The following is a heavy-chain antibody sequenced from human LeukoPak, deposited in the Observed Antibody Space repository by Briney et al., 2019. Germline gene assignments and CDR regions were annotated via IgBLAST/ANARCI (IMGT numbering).Heavy chain of an antibody. CDR1: GFTFSSYG. CDR2: IRHDGGIK. J-gene: IGHJ6*03. Sequence: GGSLRLSCAASGFTFSSYGMHWVRQAAGKWLEWVAFIRHDGGIKYYADSVQGRFTISRDNSKNTLYLQMSSLSAADAAVYYCAKDPYSNYDSYYSHMDVWGTGTTVTVSS. D-gene: IGHD4-11*01. CDR3: AKDPYSNYDSYYSHMDV. V-gene: IGHV3-30*02.